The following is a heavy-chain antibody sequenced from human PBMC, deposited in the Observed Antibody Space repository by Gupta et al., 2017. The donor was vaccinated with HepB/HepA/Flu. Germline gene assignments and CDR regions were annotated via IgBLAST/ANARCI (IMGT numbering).Heavy chain of an antibody. Sequence: QVQLQQLGAGLLKPSETLSLTCAVYGGSFSGYYWSWIRQPPGKGLEWIGEINHSGSTNYNPSLKSRVTISVDTSKNQFSLKLSSVTAADTAVYYCARGTVVVAAKGGFAYWGQGTLVTVSS. J-gene: IGHJ4*02. CDR2: INHSGST. CDR1: GGSFSGYY. D-gene: IGHD2-15*01. V-gene: IGHV4-34*01. CDR3: ARGTVVVAAKGGFAY.